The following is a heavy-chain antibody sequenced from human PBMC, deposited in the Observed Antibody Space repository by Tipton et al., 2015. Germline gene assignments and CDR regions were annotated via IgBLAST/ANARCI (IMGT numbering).Heavy chain of an antibody. D-gene: IGHD5-24*01. CDR2: ISYTETS. V-gene: IGHV4-61*01. CDR1: GYSISSGYY. Sequence: TLSLTCTVSGYSISSGYYWGWIRQPPGKGLEWIGYISYTETSHYNASLKSRVTISIDTSKNQFSLKLSSVTAADTAVYYCARDLEHGMDVWGQGTTVTVSS. CDR3: ARDLEHGMDV. J-gene: IGHJ6*02.